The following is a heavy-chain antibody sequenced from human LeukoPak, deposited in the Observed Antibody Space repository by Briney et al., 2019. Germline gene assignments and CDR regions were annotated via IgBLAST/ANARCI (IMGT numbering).Heavy chain of an antibody. J-gene: IGHJ6*02. CDR1: GYTFTSYG. D-gene: IGHD3-3*01. Sequence: ASVKVSCKASGYTFTSYGISWVRQAPGQGLEWMGWISAYNGNTNYAQKIQGRVTMTTETSTSTACMELRSLRSDDTAVYYCARDSVGRYYDFWSGYFGGYYGMDVWGQGTTVTVSS. CDR3: ARDSVGRYYDFWSGYFGGYYGMDV. V-gene: IGHV1-18*01. CDR2: ISAYNGNT.